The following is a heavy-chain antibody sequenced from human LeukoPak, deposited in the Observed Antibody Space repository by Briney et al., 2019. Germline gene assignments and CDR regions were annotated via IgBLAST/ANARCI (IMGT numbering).Heavy chain of an antibody. Sequence: GGSLRLSCAASGFTFSSYWMTWVRQAPGKGLEWVANINKDGSEKNYVDSVKGRFTTSRDNAKNSLYLHMNSLGAEDTAMYYCARPYYYSSGSHPFWGQGTLVTVSS. CDR3: ARPYYYSSGSHPF. CDR2: INKDGSEK. D-gene: IGHD3-10*01. J-gene: IGHJ4*02. CDR1: GFTFSSYW. V-gene: IGHV3-7*01.